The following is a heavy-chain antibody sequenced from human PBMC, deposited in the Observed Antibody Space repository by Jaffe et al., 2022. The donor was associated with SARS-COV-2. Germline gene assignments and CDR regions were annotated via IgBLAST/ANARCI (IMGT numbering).Heavy chain of an antibody. D-gene: IGHD6-19*01. CDR1: GYSISSGYY. CDR3: ARETDSSGWYWSSTDASGHLPPDY. J-gene: IGHJ4*02. Sequence: QVQLQESGPGLVKPSETLSLTCTVSGYSISSGYYWGWIRQPPGKGLEWIGSIYHSGSTYYNPSLKSRVTISVDTSKNQFSLKLSSVTAADTAVYYCARETDSSGWYWSSTDASGHLPPDYWGQGTLVTVSS. CDR2: IYHSGST. V-gene: IGHV4-38-2*02.